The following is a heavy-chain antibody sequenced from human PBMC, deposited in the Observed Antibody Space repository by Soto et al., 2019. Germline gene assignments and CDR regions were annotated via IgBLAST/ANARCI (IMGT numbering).Heavy chain of an antibody. J-gene: IGHJ4*02. V-gene: IGHV1-2*04. Sequence: QVQLVQSGAEVKKPGASVKVSCKASGYTFTGYFMHWVRQAPGQGLEWMGWINPNSGGTNDAQKFQGWVTMTRETSISTAYMELSRLRSDDTAVYYCARDLQLRVCDYWGQGTLVTVSS. CDR2: INPNSGGT. CDR3: ARDLQLRVCDY. CDR1: GYTFTGYF. D-gene: IGHD1-7*01.